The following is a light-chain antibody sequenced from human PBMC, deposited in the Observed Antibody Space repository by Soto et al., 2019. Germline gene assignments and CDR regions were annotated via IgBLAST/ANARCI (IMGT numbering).Light chain of an antibody. Sequence: QSVLTQPPSASGSPGQSVTISCTGTSSDVGGYNYVSWYQQHPGKAPKLMIYEVNKRPSGVPDRFAGSKSGSTASLTVSGLQAEDEADYYCSSYASSNHFVFGVGTKLTVL. CDR1: SSDVGGYNY. V-gene: IGLV2-8*01. CDR2: EVN. CDR3: SSYASSNHFV. J-gene: IGLJ1*01.